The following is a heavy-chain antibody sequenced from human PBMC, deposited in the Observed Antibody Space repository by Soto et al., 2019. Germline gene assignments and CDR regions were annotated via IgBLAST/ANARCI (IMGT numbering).Heavy chain of an antibody. CDR1: GFTFSSYA. V-gene: IGHV3-23*01. J-gene: IGHJ6*02. Sequence: GGSLRLSCAASGFTFSSYAMSWVRQAPGKGLEWVSAISGSGGSTYYADSVKGRFTISRDNSKNTLYLQMNSLRAEDTAVYYCANDLAGYGDYYYYYGMDVWGQGTTVTVSS. CDR3: ANDLAGYGDYYYYYGMDV. D-gene: IGHD4-17*01. CDR2: ISGSGGST.